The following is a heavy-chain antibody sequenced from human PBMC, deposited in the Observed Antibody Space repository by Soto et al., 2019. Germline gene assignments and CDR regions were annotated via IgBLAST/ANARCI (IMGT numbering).Heavy chain of an antibody. CDR3: ARWPDGYYYDGMDV. CDR2: MNPNSGNT. J-gene: IGHJ6*02. V-gene: IGHV1-8*01. CDR1: GYTFTSYD. Sequence: QVQLVQSGAEVKKPGASVKVSCKASGYTFTSYDINWVRQATGQGLEWMGWMNPNSGNTGYAQKFQGRVTMTRNTSISTAYLELSSLRSEDTAVYYCARWPDGYYYDGMDVWGQGTTVTVSS.